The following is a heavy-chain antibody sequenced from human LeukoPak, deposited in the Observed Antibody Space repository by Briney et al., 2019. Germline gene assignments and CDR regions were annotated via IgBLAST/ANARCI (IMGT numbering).Heavy chain of an antibody. Sequence: GGSLRLSCAASGFTFDDYAMRWVRQAPGKGLEWVSLFSGGGSSTYYADSVKGRFTISRDNRKNSLYLQMKSLMTDATASDYCAKRYYDFRNWDAFDIWGQGTMVTVSS. J-gene: IGHJ3*02. D-gene: IGHD3-3*01. CDR1: GFTFDDYA. CDR3: AKRYYDFRNWDAFDI. CDR2: FSGGGSST. V-gene: IGHV3-43*02.